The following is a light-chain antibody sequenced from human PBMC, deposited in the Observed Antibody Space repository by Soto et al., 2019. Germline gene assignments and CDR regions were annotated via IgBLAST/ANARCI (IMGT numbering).Light chain of an antibody. Sequence: QSVLTQPPSASGTPGQRVTISCSGSSSNIGVNYVYWYQQLPGTAPKLLIYTNNQRPSGVPDRFSGSKSGTSASLAISGRRFEDEADYHCATWDDSLSGVVFGGGTKLTVL. CDR1: SSNIGVNY. CDR2: TNN. J-gene: IGLJ2*01. V-gene: IGLV1-47*01. CDR3: ATWDDSLSGVV.